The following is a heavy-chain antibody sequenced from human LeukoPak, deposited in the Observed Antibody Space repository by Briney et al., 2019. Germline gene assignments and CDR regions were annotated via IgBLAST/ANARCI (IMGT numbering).Heavy chain of an antibody. CDR2: ISSGSSTI. Sequence: GGSLRLSCAASGFTFSSYSMNWVRQAPGKGLEWVSYISSGSSTIYYADSVKGRFTVSRDNAKNSLYLQMKSLRAEDTAIYYCARHLLWFGELSGGFDYWGQGTLVTVSS. D-gene: IGHD3-10*01. V-gene: IGHV3-48*01. CDR1: GFTFSSYS. CDR3: ARHLLWFGELSGGFDY. J-gene: IGHJ4*02.